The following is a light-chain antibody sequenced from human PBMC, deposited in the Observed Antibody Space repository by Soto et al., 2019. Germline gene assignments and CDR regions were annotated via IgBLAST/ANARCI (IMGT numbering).Light chain of an antibody. V-gene: IGLV2-11*01. CDR2: DVS. CDR3: CSYAGSHFL. CDR1: SSDVGGYNY. J-gene: IGLJ2*01. Sequence: QSVLTQPRSVSGSPGQSVTISCTGTSSDVGGYNYVSWYRQHPGKAPKLMIYDVSQRPSGVPDRFSGSKSGNTASLTISGLQDEDEADYYCCSYAGSHFLFGGGTKVTVL.